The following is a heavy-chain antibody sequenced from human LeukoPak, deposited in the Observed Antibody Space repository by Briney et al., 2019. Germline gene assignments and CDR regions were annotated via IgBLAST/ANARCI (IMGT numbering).Heavy chain of an antibody. Sequence: PGGSLRLSCAASGFTFSSYEINWVRQAPGKGLEWVSYISSSGSTIYYADSVKGRFTISRDNAKNSLYLQMNGLRAEDTAVYYCARGRGPYGMDVWGKGTTVTVSS. CDR2: ISSSGSTI. CDR1: GFTFSSYE. J-gene: IGHJ6*04. CDR3: ARGRGPYGMDV. D-gene: IGHD5-12*01. V-gene: IGHV3-48*03.